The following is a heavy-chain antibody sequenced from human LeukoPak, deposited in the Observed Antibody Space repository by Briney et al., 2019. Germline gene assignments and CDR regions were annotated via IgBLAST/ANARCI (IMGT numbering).Heavy chain of an antibody. D-gene: IGHD4/OR15-4a*01. CDR1: GGSITSYY. Sequence: SETLSLTCTVSGGSITSYYWTWIRQPPGKGLEWIGYISTSGSTNYNPSLKSRVTISVDTSKNQVSLKLSSVTAADSAVFYCARLSDYSTPVYYYYYMDVWGKGTTVTVSS. CDR2: ISTSGST. V-gene: IGHV4-4*09. J-gene: IGHJ6*03. CDR3: ARLSDYSTPVYYYYYMDV.